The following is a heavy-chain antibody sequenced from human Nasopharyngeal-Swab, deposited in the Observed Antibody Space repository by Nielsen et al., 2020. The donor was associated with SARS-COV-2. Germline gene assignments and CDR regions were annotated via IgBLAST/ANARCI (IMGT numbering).Heavy chain of an antibody. V-gene: IGHV3-53*01. CDR1: GFTVSSSY. J-gene: IGHJ4*02. D-gene: IGHD3-16*01. CDR3: AKDYRLQDPKHFDS. CDR2: VHSDGNT. Sequence: GESLKISCAASGFTVSSSYMSWVRQAPGKGLEWVSTVHSDGNTYYADSVRGRFSSSRDNSRNTLYLQMNSLRAEDTAIYYCAKDYRLQDPKHFDSWGQGILVTVSS.